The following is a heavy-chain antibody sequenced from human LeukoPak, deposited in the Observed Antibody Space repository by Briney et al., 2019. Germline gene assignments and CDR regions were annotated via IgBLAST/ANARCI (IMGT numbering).Heavy chain of an antibody. Sequence: GGSLRLSCAASGFTFSSYEMKWVRQARGKGVEWVSDVSSSGNNIYYADSVKGRFTISRDNAKNSLYLQMNSLRAEDTAVYYCARKYCSTTSCLFDNWGQGTLVTVSS. J-gene: IGHJ4*02. CDR3: ARKYCSTTSCLFDN. V-gene: IGHV3-48*03. CDR2: VSSSGNNI. CDR1: GFTFSSYE. D-gene: IGHD2-2*01.